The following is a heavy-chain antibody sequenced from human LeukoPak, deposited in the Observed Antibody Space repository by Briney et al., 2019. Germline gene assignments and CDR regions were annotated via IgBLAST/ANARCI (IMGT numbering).Heavy chain of an antibody. Sequence: SETLSLTCAVYGGSFSGYYWSGIRQPPGKGLEWIGEINHSGSTNYNPSLKSRVTISVDTSKNQFSLKLSSVTAADTAVYYCARGTTYYYGSGSYYNDYWGQGTLVTVSS. V-gene: IGHV4-34*01. CDR3: ARGTTYYYGSGSYYNDY. CDR1: GGSFSGYY. CDR2: INHSGST. J-gene: IGHJ4*02. D-gene: IGHD3-10*01.